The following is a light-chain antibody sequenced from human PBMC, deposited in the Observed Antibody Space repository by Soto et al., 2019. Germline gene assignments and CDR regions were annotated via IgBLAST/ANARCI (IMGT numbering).Light chain of an antibody. CDR1: QTVRSNC. J-gene: IGKJ4*01. V-gene: IGKV3-20*01. CDR3: QQYGSSPLT. CDR2: GAS. Sequence: IGLTQSPGSLSVCPGERATLSCRASQTVRSNCLAWYQQKPGPAPRLLLYGASTRATGIPDRFSRSGSGTHFTLTITRLEPEDFAVYYCQQYGSSPLTVGGGTKV.